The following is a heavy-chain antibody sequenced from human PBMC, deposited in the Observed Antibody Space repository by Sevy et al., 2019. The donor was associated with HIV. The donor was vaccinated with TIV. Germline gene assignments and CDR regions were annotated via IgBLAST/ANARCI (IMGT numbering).Heavy chain of an antibody. Sequence: ASVKVSCKASGYSFTSYGITWVRQAPGQGLEWMGWISTLNTNYAEKLQGRVTLTTDTSTGTVYMELRSVRSDDTAMYYFARAPSGSQGPGQYFQHWGQGTLVTVSS. J-gene: IGHJ1*01. CDR1: GYSFTSYG. CDR2: ISTLNT. D-gene: IGHD1-26*01. CDR3: ARAPSGSQGPGQYFQH. V-gene: IGHV1-18*01.